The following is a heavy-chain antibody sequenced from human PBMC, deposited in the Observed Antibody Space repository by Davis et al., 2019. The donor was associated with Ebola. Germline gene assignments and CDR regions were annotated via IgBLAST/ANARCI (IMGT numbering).Heavy chain of an antibody. Sequence: PGGSLRLSCPAPGFTSKSHGTHWVRQAPGKRLEWVAVTAYDGSNTYYVDSVRGRFTISRDDSQSTLYLQMTSLRPEDTAVYYCARMIGYCASSSCSQPGYWGQGTLVTVSS. D-gene: IGHD2-2*01. CDR3: ARMIGYCASSSCSQPGY. J-gene: IGHJ4*02. CDR2: TAYDGSNT. V-gene: IGHV3-30*03. CDR1: GFTSKSHG.